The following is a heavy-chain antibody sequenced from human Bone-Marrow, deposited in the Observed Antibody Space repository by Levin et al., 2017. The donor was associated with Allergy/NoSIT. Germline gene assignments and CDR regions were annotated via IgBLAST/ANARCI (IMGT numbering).Heavy chain of an antibody. CDR3: ARNARMILADYYHYYMDV. D-gene: IGHD2-15*01. Sequence: GSLRLSCSVSGDSISNNIYYWGWLRQSPGKGLEWIGSIYYSGNTYYNPSLESRVILSVDTSKNQFSLRLRSVSAADTSVYYCARNARMILADYYHYYMDVWGKGTTVTVSS. V-gene: IGHV4-39*01. CDR1: GDSISNNIYY. CDR2: IYYSGNT. J-gene: IGHJ6*03.